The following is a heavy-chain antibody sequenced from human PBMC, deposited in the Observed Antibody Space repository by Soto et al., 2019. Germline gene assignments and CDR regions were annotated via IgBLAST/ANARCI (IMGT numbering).Heavy chain of an antibody. CDR1: GFTFSSYG. V-gene: IGHV3-33*01. Sequence: QVQLVESGGGVVQPGRSLRLSCAASGFTFSSYGMHWVRQAPGKGLEWVAVIWYDGSNKYYADSVKGRFTISRDNSKNPLYLQINSLRAEDTAVYYCARDHYYGSGSPGYWGQGTLVTVSS. D-gene: IGHD3-10*01. CDR3: ARDHYYGSGSPGY. CDR2: IWYDGSNK. J-gene: IGHJ4*02.